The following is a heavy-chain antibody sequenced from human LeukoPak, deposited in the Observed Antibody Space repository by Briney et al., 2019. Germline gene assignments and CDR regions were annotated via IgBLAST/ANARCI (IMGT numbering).Heavy chain of an antibody. Sequence: PSETLSLTCAVYGGSFSGYYWSWIRQPPGKGPEWIGEINHSGSTNYNPSLKSRVTISVDTSKNQFSLKLSSVTAADTAVYYCAGATGSSSGGIDYWGQGTLVTVSS. CDR3: AGATGSSSGGIDY. D-gene: IGHD6-6*01. J-gene: IGHJ4*02. CDR2: INHSGST. CDR1: GGSFSGYY. V-gene: IGHV4-34*01.